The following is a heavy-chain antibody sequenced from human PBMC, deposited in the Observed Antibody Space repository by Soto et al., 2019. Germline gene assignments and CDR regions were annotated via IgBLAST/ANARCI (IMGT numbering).Heavy chain of an antibody. CDR1: GFTSGNYW. Sequence: EVQLVESGGGLVQPGGSLRLSCAASGFTSGNYWMTWVRQAPGKGLEWVANIKGDGSAKSYLDSVRGRFTVSRDNAENFLFLQMNILRAEHTALYYCARDVSPGISGYYLEAVDIWCQGTRVTVS. J-gene: IGHJ3*02. V-gene: IGHV3-7*05. CDR2: IKGDGSAK. CDR3: ARDVSPGISGYYLEAVDI. D-gene: IGHD3-22*01.